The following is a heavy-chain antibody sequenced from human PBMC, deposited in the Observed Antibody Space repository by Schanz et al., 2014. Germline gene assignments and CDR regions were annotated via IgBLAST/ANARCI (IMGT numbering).Heavy chain of an antibody. CDR1: EFSFSSFG. V-gene: IGHV3-48*01. Sequence: EVQLLESGGGLVQPRGSLRLSCAASEFSFSSFGMNWVRQAPGKGLEWVSYISSSSSTIYYADSVKGRFTISRDNAKNSLYLQMNSLRAEDTGVYYCARGREVVAKSFDVWGQGTMVTVSS. CDR2: ISSSSSTI. CDR3: ARGREVVAKSFDV. D-gene: IGHD3-22*01. J-gene: IGHJ3*01.